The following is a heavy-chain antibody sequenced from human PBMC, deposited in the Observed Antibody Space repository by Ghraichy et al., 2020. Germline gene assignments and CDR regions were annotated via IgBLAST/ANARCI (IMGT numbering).Heavy chain of an antibody. D-gene: IGHD6-6*01. V-gene: IGHV4-4*02. CDR3: ATRVEARPY. CDR1: GGSISSADW. CDR2: IDHSGST. Sequence: SETLSLTCTVSGGSISSADWWTWVRQPPGRGLEWIGDIDHSGSTNYNSSLKSRVTISEDRSKNQFSLTVSSVTAADTALYYCATRVEARPYWGQGALVTVSS. J-gene: IGHJ4*02.